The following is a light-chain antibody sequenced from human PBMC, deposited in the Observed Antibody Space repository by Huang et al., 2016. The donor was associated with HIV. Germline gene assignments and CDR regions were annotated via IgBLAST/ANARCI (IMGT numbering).Light chain of an antibody. Sequence: EIIMTQSPATLSLSPGEGASLSCRANQSVATNLAWYLHRPGQSPRILLFGASTRASGLPDRFSGSGSGTQFTLTVSGLQSEDFAVYYCQQYHNWPYTFGQGTKLEI. CDR3: QQYHNWPYT. CDR2: GAS. J-gene: IGKJ2*01. CDR1: QSVATN. V-gene: IGKV3-15*01.